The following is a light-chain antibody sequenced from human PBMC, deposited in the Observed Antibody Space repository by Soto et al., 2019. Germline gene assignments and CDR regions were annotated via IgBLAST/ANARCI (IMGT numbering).Light chain of an antibody. Sequence: DIQMTQSPSSLSASLGDRVTITCRASQTITTFLNWYQQRPGKAPNLLIFGATALQGGVPSRFSGSGSGTDFTLTISSLQPEDFATYYCQQSYSTPPITFGQGTRLEIK. CDR1: QTITTF. CDR2: GAT. V-gene: IGKV1-39*01. J-gene: IGKJ5*01. CDR3: QQSYSTPPIT.